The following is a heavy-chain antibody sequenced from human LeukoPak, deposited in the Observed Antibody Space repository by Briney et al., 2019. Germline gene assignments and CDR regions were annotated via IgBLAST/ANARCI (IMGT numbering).Heavy chain of an antibody. Sequence: SETLSLTCTVSGGSISSSSYYWGWIRQPPGKGLEWIGSIYYSGSTYYNPSLKSRVTISVDTSKNQFSLKLSSVTAADTAVYYCARGDYGGTGGYYWGQGTLVTVSS. D-gene: IGHD4-23*01. V-gene: IGHV4-39*07. CDR1: GGSISSSSYY. J-gene: IGHJ4*02. CDR2: IYYSGST. CDR3: ARGDYGGTGGYY.